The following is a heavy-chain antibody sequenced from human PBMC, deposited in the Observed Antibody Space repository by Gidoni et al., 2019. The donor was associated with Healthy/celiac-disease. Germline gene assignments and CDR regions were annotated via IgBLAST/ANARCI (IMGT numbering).Heavy chain of an antibody. Sequence: QVQLVQSGAEVKKPGSSVKVSCKASGGTFSSYAISWVRQAPGQGLEWMGGIIPIFGTANYAQKFQGRVTITADESTSTAYRELSSLRSEDTAVYYCARRGYCGGDCYSDYWGQGTLVTVSS. J-gene: IGHJ4*02. V-gene: IGHV1-69*01. CDR1: GGTFSSYA. CDR3: ARRGYCGGDCYSDY. D-gene: IGHD2-21*01. CDR2: IIPIFGTA.